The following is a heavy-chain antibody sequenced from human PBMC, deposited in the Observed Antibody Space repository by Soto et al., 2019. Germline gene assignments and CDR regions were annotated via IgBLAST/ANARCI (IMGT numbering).Heavy chain of an antibody. V-gene: IGHV3-23*01. CDR2: ITGSGGGT. CDR1: GFTFASYA. Sequence: EVQLLESGGDLVQPGGSLRLSCAASGFTFASYAMSWVRQAPGKGLEWVSAITGSGGGTYYANSVKGRFTISRDNSKNTLYLDMNSLRAEDTAVYYCAKFYGVDVWGQGTTGSFSS. J-gene: IGHJ6*02. CDR3: AKFYGVDV.